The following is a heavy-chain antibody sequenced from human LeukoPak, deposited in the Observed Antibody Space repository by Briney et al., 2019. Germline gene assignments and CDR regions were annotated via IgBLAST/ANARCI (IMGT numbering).Heavy chain of an antibody. V-gene: IGHV3-66*01. D-gene: IGHD3-16*01. CDR2: IYSGGST. CDR3: ARGGGEYYFDY. Sequence: GGSLRLSCAASGFTFSSYEMNWVRQAPGKGLEWVSVIYSGGSTKYADSVKGRFTISRGNSKNTLYLQMNSLRAEDTAVYYCARGGGEYYFDYWGQGTLVTVSS. CDR1: GFTFSSYE. J-gene: IGHJ4*02.